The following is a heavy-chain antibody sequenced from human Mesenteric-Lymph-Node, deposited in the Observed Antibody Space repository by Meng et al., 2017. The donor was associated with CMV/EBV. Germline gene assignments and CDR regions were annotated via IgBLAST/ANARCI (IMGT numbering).Heavy chain of an antibody. CDR3: ARDDFGVVTNY. V-gene: IGHV3-21*01. CDR1: GFTFSRYP. J-gene: IGHJ4*02. CDR2: ITSSSDYI. Sequence: GESLKISCAASGFTFSRYPMSWVRQAPGKGLEWVSSITSSSDYIYYADSVKGRFTISRDNAKNSLYLQMNSLRAEDTAVYYCARDDFGVVTNYWGQGTLVTVSS. D-gene: IGHD3-3*01.